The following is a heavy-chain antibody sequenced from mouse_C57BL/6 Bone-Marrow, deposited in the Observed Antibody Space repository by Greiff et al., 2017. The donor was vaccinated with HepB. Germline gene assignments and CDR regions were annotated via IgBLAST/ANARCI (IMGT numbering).Heavy chain of an antibody. J-gene: IGHJ3*01. Sequence: EVKVVESGGGLVQSGRSLRLSCATSGLTFSDFYMEWVRQAPGKGLEWIAASRNKANDYTTEYSASVKGRFIVSRDTSQSILYLQMNALRAEDTAIYYCARDAHDYDEGFAYWGQGTLVTVSA. CDR3: ARDAHDYDEGFAY. D-gene: IGHD2-4*01. V-gene: IGHV7-1*01. CDR2: SRNKANDYTT. CDR1: GLTFSDFY.